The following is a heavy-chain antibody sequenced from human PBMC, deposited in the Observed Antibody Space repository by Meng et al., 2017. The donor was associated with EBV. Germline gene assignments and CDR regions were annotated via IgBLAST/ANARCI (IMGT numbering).Heavy chain of an antibody. CDR3: ARDGRLYDTPSPFDY. J-gene: IGHJ4*02. Sequence: QVQRVQPGAVMKKPAASVTVSCKASGYTCSSYGWSWMRQAPGQGLEWMGWISAYNGNTNYAQKLQGRVTMTTDTSTSTAYMELRSLGSDDTAVYYCARDGRLYDTPSPFDYWGQGTLVTVSS. V-gene: IGHV1-18*01. CDR1: GYTCSSYG. D-gene: IGHD3-22*01. CDR2: ISAYNGNT.